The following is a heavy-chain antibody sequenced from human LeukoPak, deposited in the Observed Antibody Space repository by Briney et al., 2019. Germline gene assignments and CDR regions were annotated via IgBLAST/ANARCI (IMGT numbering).Heavy chain of an antibody. D-gene: IGHD3-10*01. CDR3: ARLGEELYPYYYYGMDV. J-gene: IGHJ6*02. V-gene: IGHV1-46*01. CDR1: GYTFTSYY. CDR2: INPSGGST. Sequence: GASVKVSCKASGYTFTSYYMHWVRQAPGQGLEWMGIINPSGGSTSYAQKFQGRVTMTRDTSISTAYMELSRLRSDDTAVYYCARLGEELYPYYYYGMDVWGQGTTVTVSS.